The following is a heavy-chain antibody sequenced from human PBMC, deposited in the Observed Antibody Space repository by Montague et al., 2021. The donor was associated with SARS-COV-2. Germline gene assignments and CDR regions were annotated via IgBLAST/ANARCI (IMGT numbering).Heavy chain of an antibody. D-gene: IGHD1-20*01. CDR2: IYYSGST. J-gene: IGHJ6*02. V-gene: IGHV4-59*01. CDR1: GGSISSYY. CDR3: ARDLGYNWNYYYYYGRDV. Sequence: SETLSLTCTVSGGSISSYYWSWIRQPPGKGLEWIGYIYYSGSTNYNPSLKSRVTISVDTSKNQFSLKLSSVTAADTAVYYCARDLGYNWNYYYYYGRDVWGQGTTVTVSS.